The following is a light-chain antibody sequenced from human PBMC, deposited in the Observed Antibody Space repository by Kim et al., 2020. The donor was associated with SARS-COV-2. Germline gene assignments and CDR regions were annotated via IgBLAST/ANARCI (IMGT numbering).Light chain of an antibody. CDR1: SSNIGSHT. CDR2: RNN. V-gene: IGLV1-44*01. CDR3: AAWDDSLNGHWV. J-gene: IGLJ3*02. Sequence: QSVLTQPPSASGTPGQRVTISCSGSSSNIGSHTVDWYQQLPGTAPKLLIYRNNQRPSGVPDRFSGSKSGTSASLAISGLQSEDEADYYCAAWDDSLNGHWVFGEGTQLTVL.